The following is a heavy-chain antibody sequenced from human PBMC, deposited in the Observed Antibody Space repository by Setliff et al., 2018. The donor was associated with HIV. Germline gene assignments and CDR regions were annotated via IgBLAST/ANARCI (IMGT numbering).Heavy chain of an antibody. CDR1: GYSISSGYY. CDR3: ARSVAGTLVWSL. J-gene: IGHJ4*02. Sequence: PETLSLTCAVSGYSISSGYYWGWIRQPPGKGLEWIGGIYHSGNTYYNPSLKSRVTISVDTSKNQFSLKLSSVTAADTAVYYCARSVAGTLVWSLWGQGTLVTVSS. D-gene: IGHD6-13*01. V-gene: IGHV4-38-2*01. CDR2: IYHSGNT.